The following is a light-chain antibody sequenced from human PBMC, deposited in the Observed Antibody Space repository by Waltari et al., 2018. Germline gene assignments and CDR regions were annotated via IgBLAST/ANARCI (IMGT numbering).Light chain of an antibody. J-gene: IGLJ3*02. Sequence: QSVLSHPPSVSGAAGSRVTISVTGCSSNIGPGYELPWYQQLPGTAPKPLIYGNSNRPSGVPDRFSGSKSGTAASLAITGSEAEDEADYYCQSYDSSLSGSKVFGRGTKLTV. CDR1: SSNIGPGYE. CDR3: QSYDSSLSGSKV. CDR2: GNS. V-gene: IGLV1-40*01.